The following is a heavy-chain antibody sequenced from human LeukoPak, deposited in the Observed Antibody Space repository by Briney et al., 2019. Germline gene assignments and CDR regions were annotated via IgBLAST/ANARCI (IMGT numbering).Heavy chain of an antibody. CDR2: INPNSGGT. Sequence: GASVKASCKASGYTFTGYYLHWLRQAPGQGLEWMGWINPNSGGTNYAQKFQGRVTMTRDTSISTAYMELSRLRSDDTAVYYCARVDVGATFDYWGQGTLVTVSS. V-gene: IGHV1-2*02. CDR1: GYTFTGYY. CDR3: ARVDVGATFDY. D-gene: IGHD1-26*01. J-gene: IGHJ4*02.